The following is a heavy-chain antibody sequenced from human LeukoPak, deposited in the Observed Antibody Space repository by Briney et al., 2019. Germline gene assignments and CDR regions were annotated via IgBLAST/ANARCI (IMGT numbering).Heavy chain of an antibody. CDR1: GYTFTSYA. V-gene: IGHV1-18*01. CDR3: ARYYYGSGSYLRWFDP. CDR2: ISAYNGNT. Sequence: ASVKVSCKASGYTFTSYAMHWVRQAPGQRLEWMGWISAYNGNTNYAQKLQGRVTMTTDTSTSTAYMELRSLRSDDTAVYYCARYYYGSGSYLRWFDPWGQGTLVTVSS. J-gene: IGHJ5*02. D-gene: IGHD3-10*01.